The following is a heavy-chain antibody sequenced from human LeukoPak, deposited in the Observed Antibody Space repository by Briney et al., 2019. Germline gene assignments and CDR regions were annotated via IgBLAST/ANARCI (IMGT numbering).Heavy chain of an antibody. CDR3: ARGYSSGWYGGY. D-gene: IGHD6-19*01. V-gene: IGHV4-59*01. CDR1: GGSISSYD. CDR2: IYYSGST. Sequence: SETLSLTCNVPGGSISSYDCSWIRQPPGKGLEWIGYIYYSGSTNYNPSLKSRVTISVDTSKNQFSLNLSSVTAANTAVYYCARGYSSGWYGGYGGQGTLVTVSS. J-gene: IGHJ4*02.